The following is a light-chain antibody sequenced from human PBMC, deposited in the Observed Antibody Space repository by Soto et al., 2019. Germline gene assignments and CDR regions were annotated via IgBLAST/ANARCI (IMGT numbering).Light chain of an antibody. J-gene: IGKJ4*01. CDR3: QQRYNWPLT. CDR1: QSVTTS. V-gene: IGKV3-11*01. CDR2: DAV. Sequence: EIVLTQSPATLSLSPGERPTLYCRASQSVTTSLAWYQQKPGQAPRLLIFDAVNRATGVPARFSGSGSGTDFTLTISSLEPEDFAVYYCQQRYNWPLTFGGGTKVDI.